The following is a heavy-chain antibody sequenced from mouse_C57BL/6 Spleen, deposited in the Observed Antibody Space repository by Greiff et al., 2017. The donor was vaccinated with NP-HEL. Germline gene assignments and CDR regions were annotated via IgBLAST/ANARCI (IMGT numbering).Heavy chain of an antibody. J-gene: IGHJ4*01. V-gene: IGHV1-82*01. Sequence: QVQLKQSGPELVKPGASVKISCKASGYAFSSSWMNWVKQRPGKGLEWIGRIYPGDGDTNYNGKFKGKATLTADKSSSTAYMQLSSLTSEDSAVYFCARSGGKGYAMDYWGQGTSVTVSS. D-gene: IGHD1-3*01. CDR1: GYAFSSSW. CDR2: IYPGDGDT. CDR3: ARSGGKGYAMDY.